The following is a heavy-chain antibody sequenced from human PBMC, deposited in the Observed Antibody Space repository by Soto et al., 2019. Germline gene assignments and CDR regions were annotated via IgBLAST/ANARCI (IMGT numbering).Heavy chain of an antibody. V-gene: IGHV4-4*07. Sequence: SETLSLTCTVSGASISGFYWSWIRKSAGKGLEWIGRIYATGTTDYNPSLKSRVMMSVDTSKKQFSLKLRSVTAADTAVYYCVRDGTKTLRDWFDPWGQGISVTVPS. J-gene: IGHJ5*02. CDR1: GASISGFY. CDR3: VRDGTKTLRDWFDP. CDR2: IYATGTT. D-gene: IGHD1-1*01.